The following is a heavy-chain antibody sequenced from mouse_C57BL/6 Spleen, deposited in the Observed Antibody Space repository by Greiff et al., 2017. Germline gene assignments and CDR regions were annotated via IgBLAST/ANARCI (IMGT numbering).Heavy chain of an antibody. CDR3: ATKGYWYFDV. CDR1: GFTFSDYG. J-gene: IGHJ1*03. Sequence: EVKLMESGGGLVKPGGSLKLSCAASGFTFSDYGMHWVRQAPEKGLEWVAYISSGSSTIYYADTVKGRFTISRDNAKNTLFLQMTSLRSEDTAMYYCATKGYWYFDVWGTGTTVTVSS. V-gene: IGHV5-17*01. CDR2: ISSGSSTI.